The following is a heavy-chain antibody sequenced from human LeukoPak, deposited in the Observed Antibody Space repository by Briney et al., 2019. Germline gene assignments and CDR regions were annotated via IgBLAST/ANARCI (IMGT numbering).Heavy chain of an antibody. J-gene: IGHJ4*02. CDR3: ARDGGSYYKEVNYFDY. D-gene: IGHD1-26*01. V-gene: IGHV4-4*02. CDR1: GGSTSSSNW. Sequence: SETLSLTCAVSGGSTSSSNWWSWVRQPPGKGLEWIGEIYHSGSTNYNPSLKSRVTISVDKSKNQFSLKLSSVTAADTAVYYCARDGGSYYKEVNYFDYWGQGTLVTVSS. CDR2: IYHSGST.